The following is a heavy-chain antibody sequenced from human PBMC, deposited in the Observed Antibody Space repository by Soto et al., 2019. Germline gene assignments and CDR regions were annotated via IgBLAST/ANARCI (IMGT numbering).Heavy chain of an antibody. D-gene: IGHD2-21*02. CDR2: VNPSGGHT. V-gene: IGHV1-46*01. CDR3: ARGGHVVVVTAALDY. CDR1: GDTFTDYY. J-gene: IGHJ4*02. Sequence: QVQLMQSGAEVKKPGASVKVSCKASGDTFTDYYIHWVRQAPGQGLEWMGTVNPSGGHTTYAQHFLGRVTMPRDKSTSTLYSELTSLTSDDTAIYYCARGGHVVVVTAALDYWGQGTLVTVSS.